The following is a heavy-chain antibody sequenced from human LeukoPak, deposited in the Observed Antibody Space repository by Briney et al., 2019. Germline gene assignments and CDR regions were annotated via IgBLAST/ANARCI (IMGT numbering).Heavy chain of an antibody. CDR3: ARHRRSGSSSSVDHAEYFQH. J-gene: IGHJ1*01. Sequence: SETLSLTCTVSGGSISSSSYYWGWIRQPPGKGLEWIGSIYYSGSTYYNPSLKSRVTISVDTSKNQFSLKLSSVTAADTAVYYCARHRRSGSSSSVDHAEYFQHWGQGTLVTVSS. V-gene: IGHV4-39*01. CDR2: IYYSGST. CDR1: GGSISSSSYY. D-gene: IGHD6-6*01.